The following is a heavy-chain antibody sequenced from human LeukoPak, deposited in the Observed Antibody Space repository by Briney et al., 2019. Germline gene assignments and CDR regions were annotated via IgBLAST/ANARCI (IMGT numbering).Heavy chain of an antibody. D-gene: IGHD2-21*02. CDR3: ARLAVTKGAFDI. Sequence: SETLSLTCTVSGGSISSYYWSWIRQPPGKGLKWIGYIYYSGSTNYNPSLKSRVTISVDTSKSQFSLKLSSVTAADTAVYYCARLAVTKGAFDIWGQGTMVTASS. CDR2: IYYSGST. CDR1: GGSISSYY. J-gene: IGHJ3*02. V-gene: IGHV4-59*08.